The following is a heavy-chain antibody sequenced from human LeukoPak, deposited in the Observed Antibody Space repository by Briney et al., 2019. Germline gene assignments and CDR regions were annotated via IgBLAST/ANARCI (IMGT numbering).Heavy chain of an antibody. CDR3: ANSRQHDY. V-gene: IGHV3-21*01. D-gene: IGHD6-13*01. CDR2: ISSTSSYI. Sequence: GGSLRLSCAASGFTFSSYTMNWVRQAPGNGLEWVSSISSTSSYIYYADSVKGRFTVSRDNAKNSLYLQMNSLRAEDTAVYYCANSRQHDYWGQGTLVTVSS. J-gene: IGHJ4*02. CDR1: GFTFSSYT.